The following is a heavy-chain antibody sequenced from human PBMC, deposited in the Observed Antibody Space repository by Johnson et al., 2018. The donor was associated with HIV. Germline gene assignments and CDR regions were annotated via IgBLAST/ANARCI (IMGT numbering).Heavy chain of an antibody. CDR1: GFNFSSYD. Sequence: QVQLVESGGGVVQPGRSLRLSCVVSGFNFSSYDIDWVRQAPGKGLEWLAAISYDGSNKYYADSVKGRFTISRDNSKNTLYLQMNSLRAEDTAVYYCARVPPWALGATGWLYAFDIWGQGTMVTVSS. D-gene: IGHD1-26*01. J-gene: IGHJ3*02. CDR3: ARVPPWALGATGWLYAFDI. CDR2: ISYDGSNK. V-gene: IGHV3-30*04.